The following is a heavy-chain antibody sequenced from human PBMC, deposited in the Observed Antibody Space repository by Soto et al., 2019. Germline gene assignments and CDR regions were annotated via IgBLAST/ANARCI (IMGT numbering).Heavy chain of an antibody. J-gene: IGHJ4*02. V-gene: IGHV4-34*01. CDR2: INHSGST. CDR1: GGSFSGYY. Sequence: SETLSLTCAVYGGSFSGYYWSWIRQPPGKGLEWIGEINHSGSTNYNPSLKSRVTISVDTSKNQFSLKLSSVTAADTAVYYCAGGGYSGSPLPYYFDYWGQGTLVTVSS. D-gene: IGHD1-26*01. CDR3: AGGGYSGSPLPYYFDY.